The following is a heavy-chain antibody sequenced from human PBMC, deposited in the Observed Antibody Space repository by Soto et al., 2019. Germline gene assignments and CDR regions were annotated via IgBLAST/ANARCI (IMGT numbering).Heavy chain of an antibody. CDR1: GGSISSYY. CDR3: ARQPGIAAAGTLYWYFDL. CDR2: IYYSGST. Sequence: SETLSLTCTVSGGSISSYYWSWIRQPPGKGLEWIGYIYYSGSTNYNPSLKSRVTISVDTSKNQFSLKLSSVTAADTAVYYCARQPGIAAAGTLYWYFDLWGRGTLVTVSS. D-gene: IGHD6-13*01. J-gene: IGHJ2*01. V-gene: IGHV4-59*08.